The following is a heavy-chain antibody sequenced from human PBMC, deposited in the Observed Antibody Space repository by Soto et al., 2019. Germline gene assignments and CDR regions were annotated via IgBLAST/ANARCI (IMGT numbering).Heavy chain of an antibody. J-gene: IGHJ4*02. Sequence: QVQLQESGPGLVKPSETLSLTCTVSGGSISSYYWSWIRQPPGKGLEWIGYIYYSGSTNYNPSLKSRVTISVDTSKNQFSLKLSSVTAADTAVYYCARTKCSSTSCSLDYWGQGTLVTVSS. CDR3: ARTKCSSTSCSLDY. V-gene: IGHV4-59*08. CDR2: IYYSGST. CDR1: GGSISSYY. D-gene: IGHD2-2*01.